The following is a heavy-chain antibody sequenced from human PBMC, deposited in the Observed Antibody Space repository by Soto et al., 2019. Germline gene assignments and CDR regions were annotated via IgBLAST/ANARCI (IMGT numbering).Heavy chain of an antibody. CDR3: AKGSSYFDPAATAFDP. V-gene: IGHV3-23*01. J-gene: IGHJ5*02. CDR1: GFTFSSYA. D-gene: IGHD3-9*01. CDR2: ISGSGGST. Sequence: PGGSLRLSCAASGFTFSSYAMSWVRQAPGKGLEWVSAISGSGGSTYYADSVKGRFTISRDNSKNTLYLQMNSLRAEDTAVYYCAKGSSYFDPAATAFDPWGQGTLVTVSS.